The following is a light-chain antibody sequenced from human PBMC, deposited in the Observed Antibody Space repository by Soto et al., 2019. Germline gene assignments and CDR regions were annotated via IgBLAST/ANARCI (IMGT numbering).Light chain of an antibody. J-gene: IGKJ1*01. Sequence: EIVMTQSTATLSVSPGERATLSCRASQSVNSNLAWYQQKPGQAPRLVIYGASTRATGIPARFSGSGSGTEFTLTISSLQSEDFAVYYCQQYKNFWTFGQGTKVEIK. CDR1: QSVNSN. V-gene: IGKV3-15*01. CDR3: QQYKNFWT. CDR2: GAS.